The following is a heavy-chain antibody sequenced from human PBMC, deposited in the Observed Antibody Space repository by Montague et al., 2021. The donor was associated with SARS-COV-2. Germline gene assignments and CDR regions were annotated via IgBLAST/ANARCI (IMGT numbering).Heavy chain of an antibody. CDR1: GGSFGDDH. CDR2: IKQSGST. CDR3: ARAHLSVSMIVVVFTSASYYFDY. V-gene: IGHV4-34*01. Sequence: SETLSLTCGVYGGSFGDDHWSWIRQPPGKGLEWIGYIKQSGSTNYNPSLKSRVTISVDTSKNQFSLKLTSVTAADTAVYFCARAHLSVSMIVVVFTSASYYFDYWGQGAQVTVSS. J-gene: IGHJ4*02. D-gene: IGHD3-22*01.